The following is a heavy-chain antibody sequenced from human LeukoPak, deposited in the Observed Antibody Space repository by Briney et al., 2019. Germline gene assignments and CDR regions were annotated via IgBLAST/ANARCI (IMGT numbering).Heavy chain of an antibody. CDR3: ARAEKIAVAGMGYYFDY. V-gene: IGHV3-33*01. Sequence: GGSLRLSCVASGFTFSSNGMHWVRQASGKGLEWVAVIWYDGSNKYYADSVKGRFTISRDNSKNTLYLQMNSLRAEDTAVYYCARAEKIAVAGMGYYFDYWGQGTLVTVSS. CDR2: IWYDGSNK. D-gene: IGHD6-19*01. J-gene: IGHJ4*02. CDR1: GFTFSSNG.